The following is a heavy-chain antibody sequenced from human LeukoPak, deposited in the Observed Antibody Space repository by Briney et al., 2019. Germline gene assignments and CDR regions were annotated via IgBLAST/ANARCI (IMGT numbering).Heavy chain of an antibody. D-gene: IGHD3-3*01. V-gene: IGHV3-66*01. J-gene: IGHJ4*02. CDR2: IYSGGST. CDR1: GFTVSSNY. CDR3: ARVLWSGYSQYFDY. Sequence: GGSLRLSCAASGFTVSSNYMSWVRQAPGKGLEWVSVIYSGGSTYYADSVKGRFTISRDNSKNTLYLQMNSLRAEDTAVYYCARVLWSGYSQYFDYWGQGTLVTVSS.